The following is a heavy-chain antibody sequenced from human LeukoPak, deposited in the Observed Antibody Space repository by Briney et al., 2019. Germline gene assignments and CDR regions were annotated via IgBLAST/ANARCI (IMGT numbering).Heavy chain of an antibody. CDR1: GFTFSIYA. V-gene: IGHV3-23*01. J-gene: IGHJ4*02. CDR3: AREVVAAPGTGDY. CDR2: ISGSGGST. D-gene: IGHD6-13*01. Sequence: PGGSLRLSCGASGFTFSIYAMSWVRQAPGKGLEWVSTISGSGGSTYYADSVKGRFTISRDNSKDTLYLQMKSLRAEDTAVYYCAREVVAAPGTGDYWGQGTLVTVSS.